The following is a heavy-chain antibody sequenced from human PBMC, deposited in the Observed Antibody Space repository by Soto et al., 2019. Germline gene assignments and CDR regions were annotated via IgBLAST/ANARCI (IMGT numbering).Heavy chain of an antibody. CDR1: GFTFSSYA. V-gene: IGHV3-23*01. J-gene: IGHJ4*02. CDR3: AKDYYDILTGYYVFDY. Sequence: GGSLRLSCAASGFTFSSYAMSWVRQAPGKGLEWVSAISGSGGSTYYADSVKGRFTISRDNSKNTLYLQMNSLRAVDTAVYYCAKDYYDILTGYYVFDYWGQGTLVTVSS. D-gene: IGHD3-9*01. CDR2: ISGSGGST.